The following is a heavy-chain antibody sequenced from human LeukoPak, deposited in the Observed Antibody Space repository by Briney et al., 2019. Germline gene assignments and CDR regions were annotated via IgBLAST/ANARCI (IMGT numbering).Heavy chain of an antibody. J-gene: IGHJ4*02. Sequence: GGSLRLFCAASGFTFSRYGMHWVRQAPGKGLEWVAFIRYDGSNKYYADSVKGRFTISRDNSKNTLYLQMNSLRAEDTAVYYCAKRSDDYFDYWGQGTLVTVSS. CDR2: IRYDGSNK. CDR1: GFTFSRYG. CDR3: AKRSDDYFDY. V-gene: IGHV3-30*02.